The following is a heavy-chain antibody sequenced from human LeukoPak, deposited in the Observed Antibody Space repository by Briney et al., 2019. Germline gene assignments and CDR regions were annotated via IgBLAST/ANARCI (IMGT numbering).Heavy chain of an antibody. J-gene: IGHJ4*02. D-gene: IGHD2-15*01. CDR3: ARDSRYCNGGNCHLRFDY. CDR1: GDSIRNSFYY. V-gene: IGHV4-39*07. CDR2: VDYSGGT. Sequence: SETLSLTCSVSGDSIRNSFYYWGWIRQSPGKGLEWIGSVDYSGGTYYHPSLKTQVTMSVDTSKNQFSLRLRSVSAADTAMYYCARDSRYCNGGNCHLRFDYWGQGILVTVSS.